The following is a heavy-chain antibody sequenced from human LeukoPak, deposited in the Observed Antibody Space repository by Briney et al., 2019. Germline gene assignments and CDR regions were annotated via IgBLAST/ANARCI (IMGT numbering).Heavy chain of an antibody. V-gene: IGHV3-23*01. CDR1: GFTFSIYA. CDR2: ISGSGGST. D-gene: IGHD3-22*01. CDR3: ARDLSSGYLDY. Sequence: GGSLRLSCAASGFTFSIYAMTWVRQAPGKGLEWVSGISGSGGSTYYADSVKGRFTISRDNSKNTLYLQMNSLRAEDTAVYYCARDLSSGYLDYWGQGTLVTVSS. J-gene: IGHJ4*02.